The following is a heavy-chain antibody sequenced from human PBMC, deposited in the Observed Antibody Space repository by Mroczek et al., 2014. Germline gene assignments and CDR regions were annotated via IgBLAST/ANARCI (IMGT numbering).Heavy chain of an antibody. CDR1: GYTFTSYD. CDR3: ARGEDVVVPAAIHYYYYYMDV. CDR2: MNPNSGNT. V-gene: IGHV1-8*01. J-gene: IGHJ6*03. Sequence: QVQLVQSGAEVKKPGASVKVSCKASGYTFTSYDINWVRQATGQGLEWMGWMNPNSGNTGYAQKFQGRVTMTRNTSISTAYMELSSLRSEDTAVYYCARGEDVVVPAAIHYYYYYMDVWGKGTTVT. D-gene: IGHD2-2*01.